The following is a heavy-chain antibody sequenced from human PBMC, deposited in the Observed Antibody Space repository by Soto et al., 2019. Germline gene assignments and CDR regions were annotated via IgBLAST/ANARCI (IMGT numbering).Heavy chain of an antibody. Sequence: AGSLRLSCVVSAFTFSTYAMYWVRQAPGKGLEWEALISFVGSSEYYADSVRGRFNISRDNSKDTLYLQMNSLRAEDTAVFDCARTVRVVVNTGIDYWAQGTLVTVSS. CDR1: AFTFSTYA. CDR2: ISFVGSSE. D-gene: IGHD3-10*01. CDR3: ARTVRVVVNTGIDY. V-gene: IGHV3-30*04. J-gene: IGHJ4*02.